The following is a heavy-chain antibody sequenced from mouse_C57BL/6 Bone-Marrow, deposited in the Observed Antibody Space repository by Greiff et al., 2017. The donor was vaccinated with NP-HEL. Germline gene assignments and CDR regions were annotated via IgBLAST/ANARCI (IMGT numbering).Heavy chain of an antibody. Sequence: EVKVVESGGGLVQSGRSLRLSCATSGFTFSDFYMEWVRQAPGKGLEWIAASRNKANDYTTEYSASVKVRFIVSRDTSQSILYLQMNALRAEDTAIYYCARDGYLAWFAYWGQGTLVTVSA. CDR2: SRNKANDYTT. CDR3: ARDGYLAWFAY. J-gene: IGHJ3*01. V-gene: IGHV7-1*01. D-gene: IGHD2-12*01. CDR1: GFTFSDFY.